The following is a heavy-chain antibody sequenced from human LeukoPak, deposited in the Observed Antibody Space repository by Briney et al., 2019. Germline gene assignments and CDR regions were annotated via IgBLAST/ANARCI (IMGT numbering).Heavy chain of an antibody. J-gene: IGHJ4*02. CDR1: GYTFTSYG. CDR2: ISAYNGNT. CDR3: ARDRSSSWSPYYFDY. V-gene: IGHV1-18*01. Sequence: ASVKVSCKASGYTFTSYGISWVRQAPGQGLEWMGWISAYNGNTNYAQKLQGRVTMTTDTSTSTAYMELRSLRSDDTAVYYCARDRSSSWSPYYFDYWGQGTLVTVSS. D-gene: IGHD6-13*01.